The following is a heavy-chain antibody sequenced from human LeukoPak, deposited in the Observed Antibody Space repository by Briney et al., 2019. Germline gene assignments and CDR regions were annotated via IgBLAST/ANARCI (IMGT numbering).Heavy chain of an antibody. Sequence: GGSLRLSCAASGFTFSSYSMNWVRQAPGKGLEWVSYISSSGSTIYYADSVKGRFTISRDNAKNSLYLQMNSLRAEDTAVYYCASSYLSIGDYWGQGTLVTVSS. CDR3: ASSYLSIGDY. CDR1: GFTFSSYS. V-gene: IGHV3-48*04. CDR2: ISSSGSTI. D-gene: IGHD3-16*02. J-gene: IGHJ4*02.